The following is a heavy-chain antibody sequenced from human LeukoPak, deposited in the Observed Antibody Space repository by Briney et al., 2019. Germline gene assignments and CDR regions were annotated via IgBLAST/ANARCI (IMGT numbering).Heavy chain of an antibody. V-gene: IGHV3-23*01. CDR2: ISSSVGTT. CDR1: GFTFSSYA. J-gene: IGHJ4*02. D-gene: IGHD6-19*01. CDR3: AKAGIAVPATPEY. Sequence: GGSLRLTCAASGFTFSSYAMNWVRQAPGKGLEWVSVISSSVGTTYYSDSLKGRFIISRDNSKNTLYLQMNSLRAEDTAVYYCAKAGIAVPATPEYCGQGTQVTVSS.